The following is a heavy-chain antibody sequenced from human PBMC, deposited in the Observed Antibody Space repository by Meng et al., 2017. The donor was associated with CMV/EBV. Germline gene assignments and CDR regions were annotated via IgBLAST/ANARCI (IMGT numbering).Heavy chain of an antibody. J-gene: IGHJ6*02. V-gene: IGHV3-7*01. Sequence: GESLKISCAASGFTFSSYWMSWVRQAPGKGLEWVANIKQDGSEKYYVDSVKGRFTISRDNAKNSLYPQMNSLRAEDTAVYYCARDSPGGCSSTSCYQRPHKGGYYYGMDVWGQGTTVTVSS. D-gene: IGHD2-2*01. CDR3: ARDSPGGCSSTSCYQRPHKGGYYYGMDV. CDR2: IKQDGSEK. CDR1: GFTFSSYW.